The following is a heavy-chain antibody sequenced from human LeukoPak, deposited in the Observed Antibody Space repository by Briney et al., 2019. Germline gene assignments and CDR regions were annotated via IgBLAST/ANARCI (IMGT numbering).Heavy chain of an antibody. CDR3: ATRHHSRTYMVPLDS. J-gene: IGHJ4*02. Sequence: PSGTLSLTCAVYGVSISSDNWWTWVRPPPGKGLEWIGETHRSGDTKYNPSLNGRVTISIDNSKNQLSLNLISVTAADTAIYFCATRHHSRTYMVPLDSWGQGTLVTVSS. V-gene: IGHV4-4*02. CDR2: THRSGDT. CDR1: GVSISSDNW. D-gene: IGHD3-10*01.